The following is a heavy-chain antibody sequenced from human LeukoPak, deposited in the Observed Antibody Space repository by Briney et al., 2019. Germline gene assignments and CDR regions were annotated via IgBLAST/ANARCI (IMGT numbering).Heavy chain of an antibody. D-gene: IGHD3-3*01. Sequence: GGSLRLSCAASGIRFTTHWMAWVRQAPGKGLEWVASIRQDGGEKKYVDSVKGRFTIFRDLAQNSLFLQMNSLRAEDTAVYYCASAYASYDFWSGYENFDFWGQGTLVTVSS. CDR2: IRQDGGEK. V-gene: IGHV3-7*01. CDR3: ASAYASYDFWSGYENFDF. J-gene: IGHJ4*02. CDR1: GIRFTTHW.